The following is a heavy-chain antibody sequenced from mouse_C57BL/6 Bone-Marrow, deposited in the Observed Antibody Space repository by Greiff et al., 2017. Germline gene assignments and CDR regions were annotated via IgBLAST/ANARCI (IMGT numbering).Heavy chain of an antibody. D-gene: IGHD2-14*01. CDR1: GYTFTSYW. J-gene: IGHJ4*01. CDR3: ARALGYAGYAMDD. CDR2: INPSNGGT. Sequence: QVHVQQPGTELVKPGASVKLSCKASGYTFTSYWMHWVKQRPGQGLEWIGNINPSNGGTNYNEKFKSKATLPVDKSSSTAFMQLSRLTSEASAVYYCARALGYAGYAMDDWGQGTSVTVSS. V-gene: IGHV1-53*01.